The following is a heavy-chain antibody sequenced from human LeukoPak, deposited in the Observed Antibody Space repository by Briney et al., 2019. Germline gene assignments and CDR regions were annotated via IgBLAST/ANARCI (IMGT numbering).Heavy chain of an antibody. V-gene: IGHV4-4*07. CDR2: IYTSGST. D-gene: IGHD3-9*01. Sequence: PETLSLTCTVSGGSISSYYWSWIRQPAGKGLEWIGRIYTSGSTNYNPSLKSRVTMSVDTSKNQFSLKLSSVTAADTAVYYCARSGYDILTGYSGFDYWGQGTLVTVSS. J-gene: IGHJ4*02. CDR1: GGSISSYY. CDR3: ARSGYDILTGYSGFDY.